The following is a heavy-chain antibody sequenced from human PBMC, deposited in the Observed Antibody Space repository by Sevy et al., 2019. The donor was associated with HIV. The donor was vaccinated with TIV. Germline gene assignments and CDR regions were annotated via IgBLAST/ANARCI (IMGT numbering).Heavy chain of an antibody. CDR1: GFTFSSYA. V-gene: IGHV3-23*01. J-gene: IGHJ6*02. Sequence: GGSLRLSCAASGFTFSSYAMSWVRQAPGKGLEWVSAISGSGGSTYYADSVKGRFTISRDNSKNTLYLQMNSLRAEDTAVYYCTKVGPLYDFWSGYYRKDYYYYGMDVWGQGTTVTVSS. CDR3: TKVGPLYDFWSGYYRKDYYYYGMDV. CDR2: ISGSGGST. D-gene: IGHD3-3*01.